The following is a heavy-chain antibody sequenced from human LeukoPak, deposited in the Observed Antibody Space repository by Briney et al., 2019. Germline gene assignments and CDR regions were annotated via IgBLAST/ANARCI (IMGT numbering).Heavy chain of an antibody. D-gene: IGHD1-26*01. Sequence: GGSLRLSCAASGFTIDDYGMTWGRQAPGKGLEWVSGINWNGDSTGYADSVKGRFTISRDNAKSSLYLQMNSLRAEETALYYCTRGRSCSGSYFDASDIWGEGTMGTVSS. CDR1: GFTIDDYG. CDR3: TRGRSCSGSYFDASDI. V-gene: IGHV3-20*04. CDR2: INWNGDST. J-gene: IGHJ3*02.